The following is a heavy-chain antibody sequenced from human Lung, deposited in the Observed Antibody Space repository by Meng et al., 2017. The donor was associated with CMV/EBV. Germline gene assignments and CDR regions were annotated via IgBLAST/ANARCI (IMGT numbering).Heavy chain of an antibody. J-gene: IGHJ6*02. D-gene: IGHD3-10*01. CDR3: ARDSGGAPYSGMDV. Sequence: SETLSLXXTVSGGSIRSTDYYWGWIRQPPGKGLEWIGNIFYTGNAYRNPSLKSRVTISVDTSKNHFSLKMSSVTAADTGVYYCARDSGGAPYSGMDVWGLGXTVTVSS. CDR1: GGSIRSTDYY. V-gene: IGHV4-39*07. CDR2: IFYTGNA.